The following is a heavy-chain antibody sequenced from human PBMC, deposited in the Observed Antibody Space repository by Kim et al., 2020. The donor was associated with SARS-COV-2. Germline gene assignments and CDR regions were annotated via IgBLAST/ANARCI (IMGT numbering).Heavy chain of an antibody. D-gene: IGHD3-9*01. CDR3: ARGRYFDNLP. V-gene: IGHV4-59*09. CDR2: T. J-gene: IGHJ5*02. Sequence: TDYHPALTSQSTISVDTSKKQFSLKLSSVTAADTAVYYCARGRYFDNLPWGQGTLVTVSS.